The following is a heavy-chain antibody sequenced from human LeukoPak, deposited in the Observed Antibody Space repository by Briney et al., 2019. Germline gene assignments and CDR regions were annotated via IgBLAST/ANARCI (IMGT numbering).Heavy chain of an antibody. D-gene: IGHD3-16*01. CDR2: IYHSGST. V-gene: IGHV4-38-2*01. Sequence: PSETLSLTCAVSGYSISSGDYWAWIRQPPRQGLGWIGSIYHSGSTYYNPSLKSRVTISVDTSKNQFSLKLSSVTAADTAVYFCARGGYYYYYMDVWGKGTTVTVSS. CDR1: GYSISSGDY. CDR3: ARGGYYYYYMDV. J-gene: IGHJ6*03.